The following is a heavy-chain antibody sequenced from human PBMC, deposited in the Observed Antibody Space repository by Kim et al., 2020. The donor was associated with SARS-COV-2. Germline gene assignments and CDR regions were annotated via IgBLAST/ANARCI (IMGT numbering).Heavy chain of an antibody. CDR2: ISGYNGDT. Sequence: ASVKVSCKPSGYSFTSYGISWVRQAPRQGLEWMGWISGYNGDTNYAENLQGRVTMTTDTSTSTAYMELRSLRSDDTAVYYCARGWELTYWGQGTLVTVSS. CDR1: GYSFTSYG. J-gene: IGHJ4*02. D-gene: IGHD1-26*01. V-gene: IGHV1-18*01. CDR3: ARGWELTY.